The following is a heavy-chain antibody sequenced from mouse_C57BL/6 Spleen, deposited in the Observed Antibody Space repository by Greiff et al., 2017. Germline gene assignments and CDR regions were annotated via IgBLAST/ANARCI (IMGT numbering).Heavy chain of an antibody. D-gene: IGHD4-1*01. CDR1: GFTFTEYY. V-gene: IGHV7-3*01. CDR3: ARYIPGAYYAMDY. J-gene: IGHJ4*01. CDR2: IRNKANGYTT. Sequence: EVQGVESGGGLVQPGGSLSLSCAASGFTFTEYYMSWVRQPPGKALEWLGFIRNKANGYTTEYSASVKGRFTISRDNSQSILYLQMNALRAEDSATYYSARYIPGAYYAMDYWGQGTSVTVSS.